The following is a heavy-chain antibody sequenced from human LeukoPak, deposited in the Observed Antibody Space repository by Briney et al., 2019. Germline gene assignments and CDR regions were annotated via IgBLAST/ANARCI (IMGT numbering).Heavy chain of an antibody. CDR2: ISSSSIYI. J-gene: IGHJ4*02. CDR3: ASADFYGSGSDYFDY. Sequence: GGSLRLSCAASGFTFSSYSMNWVRQAPGKGLEWVSSISSSSIYIYYADSVKGRFTISRDNAKNSLYLQMNSLRAEYTAVYYCASADFYGSGSDYFDYWGQGTLVTVSS. CDR1: GFTFSSYS. V-gene: IGHV3-21*01. D-gene: IGHD3-10*01.